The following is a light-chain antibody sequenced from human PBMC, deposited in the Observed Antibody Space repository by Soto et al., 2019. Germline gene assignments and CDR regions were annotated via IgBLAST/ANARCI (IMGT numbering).Light chain of an antibody. J-gene: IGKJ3*01. V-gene: IGKV1-5*01. CDR2: DAS. Sequence: DIQLTQSPSTLSASVGDRVTITCRASQGISTWLAWYQQKPGKAPNLLIYDASRLETGVPSRFSGSGSGTEFTLTISSLQPDDFATYYCQQSYSTPRFTFGPGTKVDIK. CDR1: QGISTW. CDR3: QQSYSTPRFT.